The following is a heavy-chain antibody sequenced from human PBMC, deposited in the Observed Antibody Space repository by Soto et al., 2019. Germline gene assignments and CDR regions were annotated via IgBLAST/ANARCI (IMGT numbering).Heavy chain of an antibody. Sequence: QVQLVQSGAEVKKPGSSVKVSCKASGGTFSSYTISWVRQAPGQGLEWMGRIIPILGIANYAQKFQGRVTITSDKSTSTAYMELSSLGSEVTAVYYCARDCSSTSCYAYPWGQGTLVTVSS. CDR2: IIPILGIA. CDR3: ARDCSSTSCYAYP. V-gene: IGHV1-69*08. J-gene: IGHJ5*02. CDR1: GGTFSSYT. D-gene: IGHD2-2*01.